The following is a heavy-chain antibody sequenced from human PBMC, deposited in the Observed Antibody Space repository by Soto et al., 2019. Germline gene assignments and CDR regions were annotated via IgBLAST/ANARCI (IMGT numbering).Heavy chain of an antibody. CDR3: ARRWGEGRVDY. V-gene: IGHV4-4*02. Sequence: QVQLQESGPGLVKPSGTLSLTCAVSGGSISSSNWWSWVRQPPGKGLEWIGEIYHSGNTNYNPSLKRRVTMEVDKSRNQFSLKLSSVTAADTAVYYCARRWGEGRVDYWGQGTLVTVSS. J-gene: IGHJ4*02. D-gene: IGHD3-10*01. CDR2: IYHSGNT. CDR1: GGSISSSNW.